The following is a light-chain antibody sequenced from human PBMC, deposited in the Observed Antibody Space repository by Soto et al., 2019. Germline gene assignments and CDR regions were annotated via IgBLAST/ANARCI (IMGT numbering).Light chain of an antibody. J-gene: IGKJ2*01. V-gene: IGKV2-28*01. Sequence: DIVMTQSPLSLPVTPGEPASISCRSSQSLLHSNGYNYLDWYLQKPGQSPQLLIYLGSNRASGVPDWFRGSGSVTDFTLNISRVEAEDVGVYYCMQALQTPLYTFGQGTKLEIK. CDR1: QSLLHSNGYNY. CDR2: LGS. CDR3: MQALQTPLYT.